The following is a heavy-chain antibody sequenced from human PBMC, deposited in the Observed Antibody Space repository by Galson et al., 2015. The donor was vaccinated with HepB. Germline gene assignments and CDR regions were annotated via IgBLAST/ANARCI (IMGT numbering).Heavy chain of an antibody. CDR1: GFTFSSYA. Sequence: SLRLSCAASGFTFSSYAMHWVRQAPGKGLEYVSAISSNGGSTYYANSVKGRFTISRDNSKNTLYLQMGSLRAEDMAVYYCALGGPSSSAAFDIWGQGTMVTVSS. D-gene: IGHD6-6*01. V-gene: IGHV3-64*01. CDR3: ALGGPSSSAAFDI. CDR2: ISSNGGST. J-gene: IGHJ3*02.